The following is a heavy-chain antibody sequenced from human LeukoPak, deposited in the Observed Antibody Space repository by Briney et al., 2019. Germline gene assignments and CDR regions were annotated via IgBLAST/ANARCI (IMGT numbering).Heavy chain of an antibody. CDR2: IYTSGST. CDR1: GGSISSYY. CDR3: ARVVGLNSSGRWRYYYMDV. V-gene: IGHV4-4*07. D-gene: IGHD6-19*01. Sequence: SETLSLTCTVSGGSISSYYWSWIRQPAGKGLEWIGRIYTSGSTNYNPSLKSRVTISVDKSKNQFSLRLSSVTAADTAVYYCARVVGLNSSGRWRYYYMDVWGKGTTVTVSS. J-gene: IGHJ6*03.